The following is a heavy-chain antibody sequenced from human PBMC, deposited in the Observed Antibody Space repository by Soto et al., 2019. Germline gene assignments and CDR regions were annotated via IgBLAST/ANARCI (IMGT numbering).Heavy chain of an antibody. Sequence: SVKVSCKASCYCFTSYGISWVRQAPGQGLEWMGWISAYNGNTNYAQKLQGRVTMTTDTSTSTAYMELRSLRSDDTAVYYCARSKQQRHFDYWGQGTLVTVSS. V-gene: IGHV1-18*01. CDR1: CYCFTSYG. CDR3: ARSKQQRHFDY. J-gene: IGHJ4*02. CDR2: ISAYNGNT. D-gene: IGHD6-13*01.